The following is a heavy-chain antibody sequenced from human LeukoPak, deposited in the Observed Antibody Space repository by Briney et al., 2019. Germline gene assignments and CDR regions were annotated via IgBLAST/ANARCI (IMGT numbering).Heavy chain of an antibody. CDR3: AREGTYGYYFDY. CDR1: GFTFSSYG. V-gene: IGHV3-30*02. Sequence: SGGSLRLSCVASGFTFSSYGMYWVRQAPGKGLEWVAFIRYDGSDKYYADSVKGRFTISRDNAKNSLFLQMNSLRAEDTALYFCAREGTYGYYFDYWGQGTLVTVSS. CDR2: IRYDGSDK. J-gene: IGHJ4*02. D-gene: IGHD3-10*01.